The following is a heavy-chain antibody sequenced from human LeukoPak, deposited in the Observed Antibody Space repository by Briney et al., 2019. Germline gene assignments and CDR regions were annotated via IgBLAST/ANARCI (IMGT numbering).Heavy chain of an antibody. Sequence: ASVKVSCKASGYTFTGYYMHWVRQAPGQGLEWMGWINPNSGGTNYAQKFQGRVTMTRDTSISTAYMELSRLRSDDTAVYYCARDRSIFYSGSREYYFDYWGQGTLVTVSS. J-gene: IGHJ4*02. CDR3: ARDRSIFYSGSREYYFDY. D-gene: IGHD1-26*01. V-gene: IGHV1-2*02. CDR2: INPNSGGT. CDR1: GYTFTGYY.